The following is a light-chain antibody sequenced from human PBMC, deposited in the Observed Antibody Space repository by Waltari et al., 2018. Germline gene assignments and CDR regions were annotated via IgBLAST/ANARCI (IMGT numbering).Light chain of an antibody. J-gene: IGKJ2*01. CDR1: QSISNW. V-gene: IGKV1-5*03. Sequence: DIQMTQSPSSLSASVGDIGTITCRASQSISNWLAWYQQKPGKAPILLIYKASILKSGVPSRFSGSGSGTQFTLTISSLQPDDFATYYCQQYNTYSSFGQGTKLQIK. CDR2: KAS. CDR3: QQYNTYSS.